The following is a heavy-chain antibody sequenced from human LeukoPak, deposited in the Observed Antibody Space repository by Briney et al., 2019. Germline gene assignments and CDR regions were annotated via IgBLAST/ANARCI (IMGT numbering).Heavy chain of an antibody. D-gene: IGHD4-17*01. J-gene: IGHJ5*02. V-gene: IGHV3-23*01. CDR2: ISGSGGST. CDR3: AKDYGPGPPTNWFDP. CDR1: GFTFSSYA. Sequence: GGSLRLSCAASGFTFSSYAMSWVRQAPGKGLEWVSAISGSGGSTYYADSVKGRFTISRDNSKNTLYLQMNSLRAEDTAVYYCAKDYGPGPPTNWFDPWAQGTLVTVSS.